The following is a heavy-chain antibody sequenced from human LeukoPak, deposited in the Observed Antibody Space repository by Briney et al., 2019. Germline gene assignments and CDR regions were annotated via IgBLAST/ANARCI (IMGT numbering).Heavy chain of an antibody. J-gene: IGHJ6*03. D-gene: IGHD5-18*01. CDR3: ARVDERGYSYGYYYYYMDV. CDR2: MNPNSGNT. CDR1: GYTFTSYD. Sequence: ASVKVSCKASGYTFTSYDINWVRQATGQGLEWMGWMNPNSGNTGYAQKFQGRVTMTRNTSISTAYMELSSLRSEDTAVYYCARVDERGYSYGYYYYYMDVWGKGTTVTVSS. V-gene: IGHV1-8*01.